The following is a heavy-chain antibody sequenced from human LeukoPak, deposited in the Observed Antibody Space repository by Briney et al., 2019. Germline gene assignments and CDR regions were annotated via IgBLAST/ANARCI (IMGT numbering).Heavy chain of an antibody. CDR3: AKGDYGDYNAFDI. D-gene: IGHD4-17*01. J-gene: IGHJ3*02. CDR2: ISHDGSNK. Sequence: GRSLRLSCAASGFTFSSYGMHWVRQAPGKGLEWVAVISHDGSNKYYADSVKGRFTISRDNSKNTLYLQMNSLRAEDTAVYYCAKGDYGDYNAFDIWGQGTMVTVSS. V-gene: IGHV3-30*18. CDR1: GFTFSSYG.